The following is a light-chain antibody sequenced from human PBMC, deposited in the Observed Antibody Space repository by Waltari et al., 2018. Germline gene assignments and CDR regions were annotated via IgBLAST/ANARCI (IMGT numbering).Light chain of an antibody. CDR2: EVS. J-gene: IGLJ1*01. CDR1: RSDVGRYNY. Sequence: QSALTQPASVSGSPGQSITISCTGTRSDVGRYNYVAWYQQYPGKAPKLMISEVSNRASGISNRFSGSKSGNTASLTISGLQAEDEAYYYCSSYTGRSTLLYVFGTGTKVTVL. V-gene: IGLV2-14*01. CDR3: SSYTGRSTLLYV.